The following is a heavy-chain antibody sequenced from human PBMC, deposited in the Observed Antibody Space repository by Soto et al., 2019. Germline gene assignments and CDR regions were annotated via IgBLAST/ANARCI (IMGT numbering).Heavy chain of an antibody. J-gene: IGHJ3*02. CDR2: MYYSGST. V-gene: IGHV4-61*08. CDR3: ARTRDFWSGNDAFDI. CDR1: GGSISSGGYS. D-gene: IGHD3-3*01. Sequence: SETLSLTCAVSGGSISSGGYSWSWIRQPPGKGLEWIGYMYYSGSTNYNPSLESRVTISLDTSKNQFSLKLSSVTAADTAVYFCARTRDFWSGNDAFDIWGQGTMVTVSS.